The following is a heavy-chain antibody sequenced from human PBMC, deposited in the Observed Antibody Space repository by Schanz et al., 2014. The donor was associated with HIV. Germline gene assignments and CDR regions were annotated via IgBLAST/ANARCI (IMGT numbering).Heavy chain of an antibody. D-gene: IGHD6-19*01. CDR3: AKMARSVAANTNSDY. CDR1: GFTFSNYA. Sequence: EVQLLESGGGLVQPGGSLRLSCAASGFTFSNYAMSWVRQAPGKGLEWVSSISESGGRSYYADSVNGRFTISRDKSKNTLYLQMNSLRVEDTAVYYCAKMARSVAANTNSDYWGQGTLVTVSS. V-gene: IGHV3-23*01. J-gene: IGHJ4*02. CDR2: ISESGGRS.